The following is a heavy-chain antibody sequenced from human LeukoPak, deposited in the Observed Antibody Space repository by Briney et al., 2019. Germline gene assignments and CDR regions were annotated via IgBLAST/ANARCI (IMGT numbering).Heavy chain of an antibody. CDR1: GGSISSVGYY. J-gene: IGHJ5*02. CDR2: IYYSGGT. D-gene: IGHD2-15*01. V-gene: IGHV4-31*03. Sequence: PSETLSLTCTVSGGSISSVGYYWSWIRQHPGKGLEWIGYIYYSGGTYYNPSLKSRVTISVDTSNSQFSLRLSSVTAADTAVYYCARHDGYCSGSGCYRLWFDPWGQGILVTVSS. CDR3: ARHDGYCSGSGCYRLWFDP.